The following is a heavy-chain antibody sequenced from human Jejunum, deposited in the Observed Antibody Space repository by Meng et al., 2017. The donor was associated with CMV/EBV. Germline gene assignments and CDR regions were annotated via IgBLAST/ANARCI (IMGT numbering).Heavy chain of an antibody. CDR3: ARDLVAATAPNN. J-gene: IGHJ4*02. CDR1: GFSFGTYA. V-gene: IGHV3-21*01. Sequence: FAASGFSFGTYAMAWVRQAPGKGLEWVSSISAGSDYIYYADSVKGRFTVSRDNAKNSLYLQMNSLRAEDTAVYYCARDLVAATAPNNWGQGTLVTVSS. CDR2: ISAGSDYI. D-gene: IGHD1-26*01.